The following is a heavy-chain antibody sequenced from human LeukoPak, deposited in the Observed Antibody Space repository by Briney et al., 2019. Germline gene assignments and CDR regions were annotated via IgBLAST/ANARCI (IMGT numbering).Heavy chain of an antibody. CDR1: GFTFSAYA. D-gene: IGHD3-22*01. CDR2: ISEDGGAR. Sequence: GGSLRLSCAASGFTFSAYAMSWVRQAPGKGLEWVSAISEDGGARLYADSVKGRFTISRDNSENTVSLQVNSLKAGDTAVYFCAKESLPHRGYYFDSWGRGTLITVSS. V-gene: IGHV3-23*01. J-gene: IGHJ4*02. CDR3: AKESLPHRGYYFDS.